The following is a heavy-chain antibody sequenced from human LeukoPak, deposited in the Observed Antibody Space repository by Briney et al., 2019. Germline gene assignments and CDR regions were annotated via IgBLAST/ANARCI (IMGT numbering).Heavy chain of an antibody. D-gene: IGHD3-22*01. V-gene: IGHV1-69*04. CDR3: ARDSGYDSSGYYPFDY. CDR2: IIPIFGIA. CDR1: GGTFSSYA. J-gene: IGHJ4*02. Sequence: EASVKVSCKASGGTFSSYAISWVRQAPGQGLEWMGRIIPIFGIANYAQKFQGRVTITADKSTSTAHMELSSLRSEDTAVYYCARDSGYDSSGYYPFDYWGQGTLVTVSS.